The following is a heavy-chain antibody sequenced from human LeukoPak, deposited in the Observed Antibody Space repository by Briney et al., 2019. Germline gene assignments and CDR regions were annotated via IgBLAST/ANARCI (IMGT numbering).Heavy chain of an antibody. CDR2: IYYSGST. Sequence: SETLSLTCTVSGGSISSSSYYWGWIRQPPGKGLEWIGSIYYSGSTYYNPSLKSRVTISVDTSKNQFSLKLSSVTAADTAVYYCARGSGSGWYGGWFDPWGQGTLVTVSS. CDR1: GGSISSSSYY. J-gene: IGHJ5*02. CDR3: ARGSGSGWYGGWFDP. D-gene: IGHD6-19*01. V-gene: IGHV4-39*01.